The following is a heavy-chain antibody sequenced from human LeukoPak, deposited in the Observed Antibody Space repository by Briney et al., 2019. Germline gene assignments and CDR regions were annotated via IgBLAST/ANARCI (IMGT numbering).Heavy chain of an antibody. D-gene: IGHD6-19*01. J-gene: IGHJ4*02. CDR1: GYSNCRGYY. V-gene: IGHV4-38-2*02. CDR2: IYHSGST. CDR3: ARLSASGQVAGSSSYYFDY. Sequence: PSETLSLICTVSGYSNCRGYYWGWLGQPPGKGLEWIGSIYHSGSTYYNPSLKSRVTISVDTSKNQFSLKLSSVTAADTAVYYCARLSASGQVAGSSSYYFDYWGQGTLVTVSS.